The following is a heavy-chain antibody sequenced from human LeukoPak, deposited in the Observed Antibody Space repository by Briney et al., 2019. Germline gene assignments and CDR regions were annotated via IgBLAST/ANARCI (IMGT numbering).Heavy chain of an antibody. CDR2: IYYSGST. D-gene: IGHD3-22*01. J-gene: IGHJ3*02. CDR3: ARGLRDSSGYRKIDAFDI. V-gene: IGHV4-59*12. CDR1: GGSISSYY. Sequence: SETLSLTCTVSGGSISSYYWSWIRQPPGKGLEWIGYIYYSGSTNYNPSLKSRVTISVDTSKNQFSLKLSSVTAADTAVYYCARGLRDSSGYRKIDAFDIWGQGTMVTVSS.